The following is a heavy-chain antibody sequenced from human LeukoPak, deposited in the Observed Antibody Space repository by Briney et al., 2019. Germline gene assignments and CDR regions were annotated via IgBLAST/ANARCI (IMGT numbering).Heavy chain of an antibody. D-gene: IGHD1-1*01. CDR1: GFTFSSYS. Sequence: GGSLRLSCAASGFTFSSYSMNWVRQAPGKGLEWVSSISSSSSYIYYADSVKGRFTISRDNAKNSLYLQMNSLRAEDTAVYYCATPTTGLPRDAFHIWGRGTMVTVSS. J-gene: IGHJ3*02. CDR2: ISSSSSYI. CDR3: ATPTTGLPRDAFHI. V-gene: IGHV3-21*01.